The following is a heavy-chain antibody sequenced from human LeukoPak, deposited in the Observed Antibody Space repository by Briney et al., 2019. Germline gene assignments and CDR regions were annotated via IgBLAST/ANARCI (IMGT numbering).Heavy chain of an antibody. CDR2: MNPYSGNT. J-gene: IGHJ4*02. CDR3: ARGGRYSSGWYYFDY. V-gene: IGHV1-8*01. CDR1: GYTFTSYD. D-gene: IGHD6-19*01. Sequence: ASVKVSCKASGYTFTSYDINWVRQATGQGLEWTGWMNPYSGNTGYAQKFQGRVTMTRNTSISTAYMELSSLRSEDTAVYYCARGGRYSSGWYYFDYWGQGTLVTVSS.